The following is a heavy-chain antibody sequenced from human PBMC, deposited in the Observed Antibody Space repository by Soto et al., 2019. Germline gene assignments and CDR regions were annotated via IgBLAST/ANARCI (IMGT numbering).Heavy chain of an antibody. D-gene: IGHD1-26*01. CDR1: GYSFTSYW. CDR3: ARGDIVGATSYYYYGMDV. V-gene: IGHV5-51*01. J-gene: IGHJ6*02. Sequence: RGESLKISCKGSGYSFTSYWIGWVRQMPGKGLEWMGIIYPGDSDTRYSPSFQGQVTISADKSISTAYLQWSSLKASDTAMYYCARGDIVGATSYYYYGMDVWGQGTTVTVSS. CDR2: IYPGDSDT.